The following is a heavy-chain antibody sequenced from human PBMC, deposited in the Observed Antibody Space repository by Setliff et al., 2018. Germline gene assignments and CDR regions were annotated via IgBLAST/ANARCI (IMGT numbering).Heavy chain of an antibody. J-gene: IGHJ6*02. D-gene: IGHD3-10*01. CDR1: GGSISSGSYY. CDR3: AREGEIWFGELLPWGMDV. CDR2: IYTSGST. Sequence: PSETLSLTCTVSGGSISSGSYYWSWIRQPAGKGLEWIGRIYTSGSTNYNPSLKRRVTISVDTSKNQFSLKLSSVTAADTAVYYCAREGEIWFGELLPWGMDVWGQGTTVTVSS. V-gene: IGHV4-61*02.